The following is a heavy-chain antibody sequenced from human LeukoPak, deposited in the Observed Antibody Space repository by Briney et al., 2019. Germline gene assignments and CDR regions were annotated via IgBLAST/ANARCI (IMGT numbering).Heavy chain of an antibody. CDR3: ARRPYASGSYSY. V-gene: IGHV4-38-2*02. J-gene: IGHJ4*02. D-gene: IGHD3-10*01. Sequence: SETLSLTCTVSGYSISSGYYWGWIRQPPGKGLEWIGSIYHIGSTNYNPSLKSRVTISVDTSRNQFSLKLSSVTAADTALYYCARRPYASGSYSYWGQGALVTVSS. CDR1: GYSISSGYY. CDR2: IYHIGST.